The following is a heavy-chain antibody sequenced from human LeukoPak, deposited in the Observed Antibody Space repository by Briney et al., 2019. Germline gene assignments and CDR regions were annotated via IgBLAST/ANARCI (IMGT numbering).Heavy chain of an antibody. D-gene: IGHD2-2*01. CDR3: AASPIVVVPAAILLDYGMDV. CDR2: IYYSGST. CDR1: GGSISSSY. J-gene: IGHJ6*02. Sequence: SETLSLTCTVSGGSISSSYWSWIRQPPGKGLEWIGYIYYSGSTNYNPSLKSRVTISVDTSKNQFSLKLSSVTAADTAVYYCAASPIVVVPAAILLDYGMDVWGQGTTVTVSS. V-gene: IGHV4-59*08.